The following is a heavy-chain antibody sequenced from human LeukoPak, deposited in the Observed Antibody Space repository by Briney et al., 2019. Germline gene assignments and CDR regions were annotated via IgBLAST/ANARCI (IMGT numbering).Heavy chain of an antibody. CDR2: INSDGSST. CDR1: GFTFSSYW. D-gene: IGHD6-13*01. V-gene: IGHV3-74*01. J-gene: IGHJ6*03. Sequence: GGSLRLSCAASGFTFSSYWMHWVRQAPGKGLVCVSRINSDGSSTSYADSVKGRFTISRDNAKNTLYPQMNSLRAEDTAVYYCARGIAAAGPNYYYYYMDVWGKGTTVTVSS. CDR3: ARGIAAAGPNYYYYYMDV.